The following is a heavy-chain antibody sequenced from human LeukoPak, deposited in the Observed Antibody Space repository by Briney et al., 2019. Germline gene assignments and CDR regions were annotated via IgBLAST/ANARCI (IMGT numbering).Heavy chain of an antibody. CDR3: ARGNTRNNPYSIPPLFRTNYYYYMDV. J-gene: IGHJ6*03. CDR2: FYHSGIT. CDR1: GYSISSGYF. D-gene: IGHD6-13*01. V-gene: IGHV4-38-2*02. Sequence: PSETLSLTCTVSGYSISSGYFWGWIRQPPGKGLEWIGSFYHSGITYYNPSLKSRVTISVEMSKNKFSLKLSSVTAADTAVYYCARGNTRNNPYSIPPLFRTNYYYYMDVWGKGTTVTVSS.